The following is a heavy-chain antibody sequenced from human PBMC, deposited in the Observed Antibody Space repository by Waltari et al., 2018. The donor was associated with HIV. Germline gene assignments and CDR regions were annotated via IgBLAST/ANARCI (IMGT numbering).Heavy chain of an antibody. Sequence: QVQLVQSGAEVKKPGASVKVSCKASGYTFTGYYMHWVRQATGQGLEWMGRINPNSGGTNYAQKFQGRVTMTRDTSISTAYMELSRLRSDDTAVYYCARLGDIVVVPAGRDYWGQGTLVTVSS. V-gene: IGHV1-2*06. J-gene: IGHJ4*02. D-gene: IGHD2-2*01. CDR2: INPNSGGT. CDR1: GYTFTGYY. CDR3: ARLGDIVVVPAGRDY.